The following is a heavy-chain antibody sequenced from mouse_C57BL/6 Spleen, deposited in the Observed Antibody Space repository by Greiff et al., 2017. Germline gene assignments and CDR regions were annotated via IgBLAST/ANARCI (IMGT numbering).Heavy chain of an antibody. CDR1: GYTFTSYW. CDR3: ALRRVGGYFDV. V-gene: IGHV1-69*01. Sequence: VQLQQPGAELVMPGASVKLSCKASGYTFTSYWMHWVKQRPGQGLEWIGEIDPSDSYTNYNQKFKGKSTLTVDKSSSTAYMQLSSLTSEDSAVYYCALRRVGGYFDVWGTGTTVTVSS. CDR2: IDPSDSYT. D-gene: IGHD2-12*01. J-gene: IGHJ1*03.